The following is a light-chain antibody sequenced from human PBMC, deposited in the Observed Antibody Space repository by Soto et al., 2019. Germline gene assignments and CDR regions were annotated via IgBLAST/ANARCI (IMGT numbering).Light chain of an antibody. J-gene: IGKJ2*01. CDR2: DAS. V-gene: IGKV3-11*01. CDR3: EQRSDWPRT. CDR1: QSISSY. Sequence: EIVLTQSPATLSLSPGERATLSCRASQSISSYLAWYQQKPGQAPRLLFYDASTRAAGIPARFSGSGSGTDFTLTISGLEPEDFAVYYCEQRSDWPRTFGRGTKLEIK.